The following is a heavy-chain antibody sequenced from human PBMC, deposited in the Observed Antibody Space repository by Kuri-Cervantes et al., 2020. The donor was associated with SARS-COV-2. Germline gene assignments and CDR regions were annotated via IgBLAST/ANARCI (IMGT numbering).Heavy chain of an antibody. D-gene: IGHD3-3*01. V-gene: IGHV4-39*01. CDR2: IYYSGST. J-gene: IGHJ6*02. CDR1: SGSIISGDYF. CDR3: ARPMPYEFWSGYRAYYYGMDV. Sequence: SETLSLTCTVSSGSIISGDYFWSWIRQPPGKGLEWIGSIYYSGSTYYNPSLKSRVTISVDSSKNQFSLKLSSVTAADTAVYYCARPMPYEFWSGYRAYYYGMDVWGQGTTVTVSS.